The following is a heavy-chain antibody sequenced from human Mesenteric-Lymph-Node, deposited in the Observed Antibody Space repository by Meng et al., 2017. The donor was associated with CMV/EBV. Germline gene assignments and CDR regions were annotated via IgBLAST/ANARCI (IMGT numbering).Heavy chain of an antibody. D-gene: IGHD2-2*01. V-gene: IGHV4-34*01. J-gene: IGHJ4*02. Sequence: ETLSLTCAVYGGSFSGYYWSWIRQPPGKGLEWIGEINHSGSTNYNPSLKSRVTISVDTSKNQFSLKLSSVTAADTAVYYCARGFYCSSTSCAQYYFDYWGQGTLVTVSS. CDR3: ARGFYCSSTSCAQYYFDY. CDR2: INHSGST. CDR1: GGSFSGYY.